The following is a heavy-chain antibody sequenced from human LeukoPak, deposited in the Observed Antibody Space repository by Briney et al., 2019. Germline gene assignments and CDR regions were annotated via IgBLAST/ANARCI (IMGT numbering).Heavy chain of an antibody. CDR3: ARAYDFWSGYYTGFDP. CDR1: GYTFTSYG. Sequence: ASVKVSCKASGYTFTSYGISWVRQAPGQGLEWMGWISAYNGNTNYAQKFQGRVTMTRDTSISTAYMELSRLRSDDTAVYYCARAYDFWSGYYTGFDPWGQGTLVTVSS. V-gene: IGHV1-18*01. CDR2: ISAYNGNT. D-gene: IGHD3-3*01. J-gene: IGHJ5*02.